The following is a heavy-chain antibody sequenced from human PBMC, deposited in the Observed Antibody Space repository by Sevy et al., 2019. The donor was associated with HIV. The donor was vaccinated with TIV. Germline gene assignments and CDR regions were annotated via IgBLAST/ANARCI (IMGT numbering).Heavy chain of an antibody. CDR3: ARDRGWYYYGSGSPEENFRMDV. D-gene: IGHD3-10*01. CDR1: GFTFSRYT. J-gene: IGHJ6*02. V-gene: IGHV3-30-3*01. CDR2: ISFDGGNK. Sequence: GGSLRLSCAASGFTFSRYTMHWVRQAPGKGLEWVAVISFDGGNKYYADSVKGRFTISRDNSKNTLYLQMNSLRAEDTAVYYCARDRGWYYYGSGSPEENFRMDVWGQGTTVTVS.